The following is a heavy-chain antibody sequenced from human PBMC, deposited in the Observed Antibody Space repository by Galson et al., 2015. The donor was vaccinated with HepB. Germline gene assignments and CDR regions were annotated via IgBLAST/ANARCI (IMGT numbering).Heavy chain of an antibody. V-gene: IGHV3-23*01. CDR1: GFAFDSHA. CDR2: ISGNGDST. J-gene: IGHJ5*01. Sequence: SLRLSCAASGFAFDSHAMRWVRQAPGRGLEWMSGISGNGDSTFYAESVKGRFTVSRDNSNNMLYLQMNSLRAEDAGLYFCAKGYGLFDSWAQGILVTVSS. D-gene: IGHD5-18*01. CDR3: AKGYGLFDS.